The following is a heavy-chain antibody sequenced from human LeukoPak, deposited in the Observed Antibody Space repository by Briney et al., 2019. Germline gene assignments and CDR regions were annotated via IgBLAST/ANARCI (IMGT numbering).Heavy chain of an antibody. CDR3: AKDSSSGLDTYYFDY. Sequence: GGSLRLSCAASGFTFDDYAMHWVRQAPGKGLEWVSGISWNSGSIGYADSVKGRFTISRDNAKNSLYLQMNSLRAEDTALYYCAKDSSSGLDTYYFDYWGQGTLVTVSS. CDR2: ISWNSGSI. CDR1: GFTFDDYA. J-gene: IGHJ4*02. V-gene: IGHV3-9*01. D-gene: IGHD3-10*01.